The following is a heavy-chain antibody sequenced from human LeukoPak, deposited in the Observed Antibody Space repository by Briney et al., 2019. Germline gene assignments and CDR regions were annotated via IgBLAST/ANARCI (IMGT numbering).Heavy chain of an antibody. CDR2: IYTSGTT. D-gene: IGHD2/OR15-2a*01. Sequence: PSETLSLTCTVSGGSISTDYWSWIRQPPGKGLEWIGYIYTSGTTNSNPSLKSRVTISADTSKNQFSPKMRAVTAPDTPVYYCARSPQAPKEFRDWGPGTLVTVSS. CDR3: ARSPQAPKEFRD. V-gene: IGHV4-4*08. CDR1: GGSISTDY. J-gene: IGHJ4*02.